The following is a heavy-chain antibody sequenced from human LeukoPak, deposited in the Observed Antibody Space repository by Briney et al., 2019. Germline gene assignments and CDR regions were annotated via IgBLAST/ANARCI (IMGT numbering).Heavy chain of an antibody. Sequence: GGSLRLSCAASGFTFTNSAMTWVRQAPGKGLEWVSTVSGSGGNTYYADSVKGRFTISRDNSKNTVYLQMNSLRAEDTAVYYCAKDPYGTRYFDYWGQGTLVTVSS. J-gene: IGHJ4*02. D-gene: IGHD2-2*01. CDR2: VSGSGGNT. V-gene: IGHV3-23*01. CDR3: AKDPYGTRYFDY. CDR1: GFTFTNSA.